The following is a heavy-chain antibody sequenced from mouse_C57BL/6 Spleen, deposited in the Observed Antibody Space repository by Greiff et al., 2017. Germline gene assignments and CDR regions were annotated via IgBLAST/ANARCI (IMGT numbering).Heavy chain of an antibody. J-gene: IGHJ2*01. D-gene: IGHD1-1*01. CDR2: INPNNGGT. V-gene: IGHV1-22*01. Sequence: VQLQQSGPELVKPGASVKMSCKASGYTFTDYNMHWVKQSHGKSLEWIGYINPNNGGTSYNQKFKGKATLTVNKSSSTADMELRSLTSEDSAVYYCARHYYGSSYGAHFDYWGQGTTLTVSS. CDR1: GYTFTDYN. CDR3: ARHYYGSSYGAHFDY.